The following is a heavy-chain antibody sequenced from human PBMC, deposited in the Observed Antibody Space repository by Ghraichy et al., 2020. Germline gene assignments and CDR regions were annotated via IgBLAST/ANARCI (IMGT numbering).Heavy chain of an antibody. CDR3: ARGRKSSQQLVPLPFDY. V-gene: IGHV4-34*01. D-gene: IGHD6-13*01. CDR2: INHSGST. J-gene: IGHJ4*02. Sequence: SDTLSLTCAVYNGPFDSYYWSWIRQPPGKGLEWIGEINHSGSTSYNPSLNPSLKSRVAISVDRSKNQFSLRLTSVTAADTAVYYCARGRKSSQQLVPLPFDYWGQGTLVTVSS. CDR1: NGPFDSYY.